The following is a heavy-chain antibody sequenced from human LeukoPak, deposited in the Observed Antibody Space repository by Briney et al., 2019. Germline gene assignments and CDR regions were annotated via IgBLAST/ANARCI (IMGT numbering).Heavy chain of an antibody. CDR3: VRDSGRAAANR. J-gene: IGHJ4*02. Sequence: ASVKVSRKASGYTFTGYYIHWVRQAPGQGLEWMGRINPNSGGADFPQKLQGRVTLTRDTSITTAYMDLTKLTSDDTAVYYCVRDSGRAAANRWGQGTLVTVSS. D-gene: IGHD6-13*01. CDR1: GYTFTGYY. V-gene: IGHV1-2*06. CDR2: INPNSGGA.